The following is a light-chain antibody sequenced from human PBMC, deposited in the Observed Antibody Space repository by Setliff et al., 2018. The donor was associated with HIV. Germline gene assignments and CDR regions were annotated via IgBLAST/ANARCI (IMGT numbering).Light chain of an antibody. CDR2: EVR. CDR3: SSYAITNTLP. V-gene: IGLV2-14*01. CDR1: SSDVGGYSY. Sequence: QSALTQPASVSGSPGQSITISCTGTSSDVGGYSYVSWYQQHPGKAPKLIIYEVRNRPSGVSNRFSGSKSGNMASLTISGLQAEDEADYYCSSYAITNTLPFGTGTKVT. J-gene: IGLJ1*01.